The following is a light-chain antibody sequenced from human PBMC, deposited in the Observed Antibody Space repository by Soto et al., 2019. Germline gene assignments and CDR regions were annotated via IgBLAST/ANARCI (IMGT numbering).Light chain of an antibody. CDR2: AAS. Sequence: IQMTQSPSSVSASVGDGVTITCRASQGISSWLAWYQQRPGKAPKLLIYAASSLQSGVPSRFSGSGSGTEFTLTIRSLQPEDFATYYCQQSYIPPFAFGPGTKVHMK. CDR1: QGISSW. J-gene: IGKJ3*01. CDR3: QQSYIPPFA. V-gene: IGKV1-12*01.